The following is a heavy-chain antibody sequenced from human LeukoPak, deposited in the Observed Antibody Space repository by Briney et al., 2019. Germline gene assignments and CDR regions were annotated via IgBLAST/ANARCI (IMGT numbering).Heavy chain of an antibody. Sequence: ASVKVSCKASGYTFTSYGISWVRQAAGQGLEGMGWISAYNGNTNYAQKLQGRVTMNTDTSTSTAYMELRSLRSDDTAVYYCARDEIQYYYGSGSYYDYWGQGTLVTVSS. CDR3: ARDEIQYYYGSGSYYDY. CDR2: ISAYNGNT. J-gene: IGHJ4*02. CDR1: GYTFTSYG. V-gene: IGHV1-18*04. D-gene: IGHD3-10*01.